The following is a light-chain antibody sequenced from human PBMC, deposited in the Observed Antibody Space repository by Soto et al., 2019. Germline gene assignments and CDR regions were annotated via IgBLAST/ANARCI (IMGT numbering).Light chain of an antibody. CDR1: SSDVGGYNY. Sequence: QSALTQPASVSGSPGQSITISCTGTSSDVGGYNYVSWYQQHPGKAPKLMIYEVSNRPSGVSNRFSGSKSGNTASLTISGLQAEDEEAYYCSSYTSSSTYVFGTGTKLTVL. CDR2: EVS. CDR3: SSYTSSSTYV. J-gene: IGLJ1*01. V-gene: IGLV2-14*01.